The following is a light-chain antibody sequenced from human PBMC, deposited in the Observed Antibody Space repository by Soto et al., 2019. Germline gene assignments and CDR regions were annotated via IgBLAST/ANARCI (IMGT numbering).Light chain of an antibody. CDR3: QQSSHAPLT. V-gene: IGKV3-20*01. CDR2: DAS. CDR1: QTVTNNY. J-gene: IGKJ4*01. Sequence: EIVLTQSPGTLSLSPGEGATLSCRASQTVTNNYLAWFQQKPGQAPRLLIYDASNRATGIPDRFSGSGSGTDFTLTISRLEREDLAVYFCQQSSHAPLTFGGGTRVEI.